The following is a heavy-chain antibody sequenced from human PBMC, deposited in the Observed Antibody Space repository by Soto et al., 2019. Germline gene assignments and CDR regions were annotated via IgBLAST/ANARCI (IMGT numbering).Heavy chain of an antibody. CDR1: GRSISSYY. CDR3: ARRNTVYYFDY. D-gene: IGHD4-4*01. Sequence: QVQLQESGPGLVKPSGTLSLTCTVSGRSISSYYWSWIRQPPGKGLEWIGYIYYSGSTNYNPSLNSRVTISVDTSKNQFSLKLSSVTAADTAVYYCARRNTVYYFDYWGQGTLVTVST. V-gene: IGHV4-59*01. CDR2: IYYSGST. J-gene: IGHJ4*02.